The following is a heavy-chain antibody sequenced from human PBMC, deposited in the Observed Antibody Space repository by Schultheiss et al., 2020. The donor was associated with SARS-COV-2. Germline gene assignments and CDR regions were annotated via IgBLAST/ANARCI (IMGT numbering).Heavy chain of an antibody. CDR1: GFTFSSYW. J-gene: IGHJ4*02. CDR3: ARDGGYDFLLIEIGGYFDY. Sequence: GGSLRLSCAASGFTFSSYWMSWVRQAPGKGLEWVSVIYSGGSTYYADSVKGRFTISRDNSKNTLYLQMNSLRAEDTAVYYCARDGGYDFLLIEIGGYFDYWGQGTLVTVSS. V-gene: IGHV3-53*01. CDR2: IYSGGST. D-gene: IGHD5-12*01.